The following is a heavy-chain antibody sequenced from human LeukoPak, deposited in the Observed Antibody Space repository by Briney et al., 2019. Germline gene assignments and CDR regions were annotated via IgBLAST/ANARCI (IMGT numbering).Heavy chain of an antibody. D-gene: IGHD4-17*01. CDR3: ARHVYGEGMVV. CDR2: IHSSEGT. CDR1: GGSLNGYY. V-gene: IGHV4-59*08. J-gene: IGHJ6*04. Sequence: SETLSLTCTVSGGSLNGYYWCWIRQPPGKGLECIGYIHSSEGTAHNASLKSRLTISLDTSKNQFSLTLSSVTAADTAVYYCARHVYGEGMVVWGKGTTVTVSS.